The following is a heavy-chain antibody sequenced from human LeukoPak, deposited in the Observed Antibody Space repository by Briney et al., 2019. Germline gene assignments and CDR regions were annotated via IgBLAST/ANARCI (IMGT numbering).Heavy chain of an antibody. CDR3: ARGRARIQLWFDTGRYYFDY. CDR2: IYYSGTT. D-gene: IGHD5-18*01. J-gene: IGHJ4*02. Sequence: SETLSLTCTVSGASISSSSYYWGWIRQPPGKGLEWIGSIYYSGTTYYNPSLKSRVTISVDTSKNQFSLKLSSVTAANTAVYYCARGRARIQLWFDTGRYYFDYWGQGTLVTVSS. V-gene: IGHV4-39*01. CDR1: GASISSSSYY.